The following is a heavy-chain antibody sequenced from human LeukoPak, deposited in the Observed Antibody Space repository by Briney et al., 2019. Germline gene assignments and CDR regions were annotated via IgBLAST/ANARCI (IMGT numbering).Heavy chain of an antibody. J-gene: IGHJ4*02. CDR3: ASRHCSGGGCYFAGADPFDY. D-gene: IGHD2-15*01. CDR1: GFTFSSYS. V-gene: IGHV3-21*04. CDR2: ISSTGTHI. Sequence: GGSLRLSCAASGFTFSSYSMNWVRQAPGKGLEWVSSISSTGTHIYYADSVKGRFTISRDTSKNTLYLQMNSLRAEDTAVYFCASRHCSGGGCYFAGADPFDYWGQGTLVTVSS.